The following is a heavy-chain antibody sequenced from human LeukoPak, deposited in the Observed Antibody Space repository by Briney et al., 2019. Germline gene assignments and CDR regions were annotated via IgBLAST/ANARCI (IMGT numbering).Heavy chain of an antibody. CDR1: GYTFTGYY. V-gene: IGHV1-2*02. Sequence: GASVKVSCKASGYTFTGYYMHWVRQAPGQGLEWMGWINPNSGGTNYAQKFQGRVTMTRDTSISTAYMELSRLRSDDTAVYYCARGNWNNEFGQLYYYMDVWGKGTTVTVSS. CDR3: ARGNWNNEFGQLYYYMDV. D-gene: IGHD1-1*01. CDR2: INPNSGGT. J-gene: IGHJ6*03.